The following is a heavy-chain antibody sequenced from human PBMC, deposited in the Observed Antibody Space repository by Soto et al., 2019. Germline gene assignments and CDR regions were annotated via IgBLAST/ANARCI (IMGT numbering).Heavy chain of an antibody. CDR1: GYTFTSYG. CDR3: ARWNYYYYYMDV. CDR2: IIPIFGTA. J-gene: IGHJ6*03. Sequence: ASVKVSCKASGYTFTSYGISWVRQAPGQGLEWMGGIIPIFGTANYAQKFQGRVTITANKSISTAYMELSSLRSEDTAVYYCARWNYYYYYMDVWGKGTTVTVSS. D-gene: IGHD1-1*01. V-gene: IGHV1-69*06.